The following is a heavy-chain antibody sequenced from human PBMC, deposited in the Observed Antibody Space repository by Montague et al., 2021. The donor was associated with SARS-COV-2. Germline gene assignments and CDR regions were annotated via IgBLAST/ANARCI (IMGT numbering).Heavy chain of an antibody. CDR1: GGSITNNIDY. V-gene: IGHV4-39*02. D-gene: IGHD3-22*01. CDR3: ARLKRYFDSSGSPSAFDF. J-gene: IGHJ3*01. Sequence: SETLSLTRTLSGGSITNNIDYWAWIRQPPGKGLEWIGSIYYTGNTYYXPSLKSRVTVSVVTSKSHFTLKLSSVTAAETAVYYCARLKRYFDSSGSPSAFDFWGQGTKVTVSS. CDR2: IYYTGNT.